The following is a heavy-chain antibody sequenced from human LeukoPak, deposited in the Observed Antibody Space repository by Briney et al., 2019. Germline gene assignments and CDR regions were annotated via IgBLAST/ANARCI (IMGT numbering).Heavy chain of an antibody. V-gene: IGHV3-21*01. J-gene: IGHJ4*02. CDR2: ISPSSSYI. D-gene: IGHD2-15*01. Sequence: GGSLRLSCAASGFSFSSYSMNWVRQAPGKGLEWVSSISPSSSYIYYADSVKGRFTISRDNAKNSLFLQMNSLKAEDTALYYCATDGGAVPGPDFEYWGQGTLVTVSS. CDR1: GFSFSSYS. CDR3: ATDGGAVPGPDFEY.